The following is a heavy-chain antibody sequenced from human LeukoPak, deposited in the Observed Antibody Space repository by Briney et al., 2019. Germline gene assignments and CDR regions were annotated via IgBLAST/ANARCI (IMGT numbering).Heavy chain of an antibody. V-gene: IGHV4-59*08. CDR1: GGSISSYY. J-gene: IGHJ4*02. CDR3: ARHQRVTIFGVVIQPLDY. Sequence: SETLSLTCTVSGGSISSYYWSWIRQAPGKGLEWIGYIYYSGSTNYNPSLKSRVTISVDTSKNQFSLKLSSVTAADTAVYYCARHQRVTIFGVVIQPLDYWGQGTLVTVSS. CDR2: IYYSGST. D-gene: IGHD3-3*01.